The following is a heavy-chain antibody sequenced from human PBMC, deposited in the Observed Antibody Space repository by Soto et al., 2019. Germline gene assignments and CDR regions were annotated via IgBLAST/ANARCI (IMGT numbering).Heavy chain of an antibody. V-gene: IGHV3-30*18. CDR2: LSYDGSNK. J-gene: IGHJ4*02. CDR1: GFMFSSYG. D-gene: IGHD6-19*01. Sequence: QVQLVESGGGVVQPGRSLRLSCAASGFMFSSYGMHWVRQAPGKGLEWVALLSYDGSNKYYADSVKGRFTISRDNSKNTLDLQMNSLRAEDTAVYYCAKGLYAGGWSFLDYWGQGTLVTVSS. CDR3: AKGLYAGGWSFLDY.